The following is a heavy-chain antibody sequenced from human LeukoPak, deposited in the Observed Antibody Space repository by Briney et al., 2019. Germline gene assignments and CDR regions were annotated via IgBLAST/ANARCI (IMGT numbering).Heavy chain of an antibody. CDR1: GGSISSYY. CDR3: AKRRREYSYGYDY. J-gene: IGHJ4*02. V-gene: IGHV3-23*01. D-gene: IGHD5-18*01. CDR2: ISGSGGST. Sequence: ETLSLTCTVSGGSISSYYWSWIRQPAGKGLEWVSAISGSGGSTYYADSVKGRFTISRDNSKNTLYLQMNSLRAEDTAVYYCAKRRREYSYGYDYWGQGTLVTVSS.